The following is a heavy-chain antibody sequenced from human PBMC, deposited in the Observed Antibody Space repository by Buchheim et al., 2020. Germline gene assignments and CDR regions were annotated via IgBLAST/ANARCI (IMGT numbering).Heavy chain of an antibody. CDR3: AKVHFWSGFYDDY. V-gene: IGHV3-23*01. CDR2: ISGSGGSP. CDR1: GFTFSSNA. J-gene: IGHJ4*02. Sequence: EVQLLESGGGLVQPGGSLRLACAGSGFTFSSNAMSWVRQAPGKGLEWVSAISGSGGSPYYADSVKGRFTISRDNSNNTLYLQMNSLRAEDTAVYYCAKVHFWSGFYDDYWGQGTL. D-gene: IGHD3-3*02.